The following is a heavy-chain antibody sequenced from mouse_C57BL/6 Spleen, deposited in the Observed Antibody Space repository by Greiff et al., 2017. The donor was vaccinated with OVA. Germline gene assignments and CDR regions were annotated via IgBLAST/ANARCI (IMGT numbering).Heavy chain of an antibody. Sequence: VQLQQSGPGLVKPSQSLSLTCSVTGYSITSGYYWNWIRQFPGNKLEWMGYISYDGSNNYNPSLKNRISITRDTSKNQFFLKLNSVTTEDTATYYCARVYYGNYGFDYWGQGTTLTVSS. CDR3: ARVYYGNYGFDY. CDR1: GYSITSGYY. J-gene: IGHJ2*01. V-gene: IGHV3-6*01. D-gene: IGHD2-1*01. CDR2: ISYDGSN.